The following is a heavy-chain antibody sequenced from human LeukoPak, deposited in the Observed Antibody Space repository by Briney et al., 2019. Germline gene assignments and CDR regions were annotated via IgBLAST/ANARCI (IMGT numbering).Heavy chain of an antibody. J-gene: IGHJ5*02. Sequence: SETLSLTCAVYGGSFSGYYWSWIRQPPGKGLEWIGEINHSGSTNYDPSLKSRVTISVDTSKNQFSLKLSSVTAADTAVYYCARFNGEQWLMRAAAPGWWFDPWGQGTLVTVSS. V-gene: IGHV4-34*01. CDR1: GGSFSGYY. D-gene: IGHD6-19*01. CDR3: ARFNGEQWLMRAAAPGWWFDP. CDR2: INHSGST.